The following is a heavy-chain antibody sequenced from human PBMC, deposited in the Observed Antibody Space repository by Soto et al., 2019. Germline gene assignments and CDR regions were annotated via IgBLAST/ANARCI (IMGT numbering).Heavy chain of an antibody. CDR1: GYSFTTYG. J-gene: IGHJ4*02. CDR3: ARPYDSSQSPLFDY. CDR2: ISPYNGKT. Sequence: ASVKVSCKASGYSFTTYGIFWVRQAPGQGLEWMGWISPYNGKTNYAQNLQGRVSMTTDTSTTTAYMELRSLRSEYTAVYYCARPYDSSQSPLFDYWGQGTLVTVSS. V-gene: IGHV1-18*01. D-gene: IGHD3-22*01.